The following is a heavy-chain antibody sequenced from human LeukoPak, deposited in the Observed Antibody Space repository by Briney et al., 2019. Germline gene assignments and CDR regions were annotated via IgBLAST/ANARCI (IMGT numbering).Heavy chain of an antibody. CDR1: GYTFTGYY. Sequence: ASVKVSCKASGYTFTGYYMHWVRQAPGQGLEWMGWISGYSGNTDYAQKLQGRVTMTTDTSTSTAYMELRSLRSDDTAVYFCGRDHGITVAGSIDYWGQGTLVTVSS. CDR2: ISGYSGNT. D-gene: IGHD6-19*01. V-gene: IGHV1-18*04. J-gene: IGHJ4*02. CDR3: GRDHGITVAGSIDY.